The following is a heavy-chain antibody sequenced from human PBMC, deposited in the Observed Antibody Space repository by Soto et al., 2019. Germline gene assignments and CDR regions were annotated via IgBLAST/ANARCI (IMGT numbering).Heavy chain of an antibody. D-gene: IGHD1-1*01. V-gene: IGHV1-3*01. CDR3: ASDPGTGAARRASHFDY. CDR2: INAANGDT. Sequence: ASMQVSWTASRYTFTTCGLYWVPQATGHRLEWMGWINAANGDTKYSEKFQGRVTITRHTSANTAYIELSSLRSEDTSVDYCASDPGTGAARRASHFDYWGQGTLVNVSS. J-gene: IGHJ4*02. CDR1: RYTFTTCG.